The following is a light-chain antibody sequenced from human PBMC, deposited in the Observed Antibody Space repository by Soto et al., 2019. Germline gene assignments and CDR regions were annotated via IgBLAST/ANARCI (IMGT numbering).Light chain of an antibody. V-gene: IGKV3-20*01. CDR2: GTS. CDR3: QQYSGSPWT. Sequence: EIVLTQSPGTLSLSPGEGATLSCRASQSVSSSYLAWYQQKPGQAPRLLIYGTSSRGTGIPDRFSGSGSGTDFTLTISRLEPEDFAVYYCQQYSGSPWTFGQGTKVEIK. J-gene: IGKJ1*01. CDR1: QSVSSSY.